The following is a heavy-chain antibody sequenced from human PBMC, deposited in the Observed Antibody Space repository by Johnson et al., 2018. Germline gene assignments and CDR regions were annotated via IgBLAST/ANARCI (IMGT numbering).Heavy chain of an antibody. J-gene: IGHJ6*02. Sequence: QVQLVQSGGGVVQPGRSLRLSCAASGFTFSSYGMHWVRQAPGKGLEWVAVIWYDGSNKYYADSVKGRFTISRDNSKNTRYLQRNSLRAEDTAVYYWARARRGGIQLYYYYYDMDVWGQGTTVTVSS. D-gene: IGHD5-18*01. CDR2: IWYDGSNK. CDR3: ARARRGGIQLYYYYYDMDV. CDR1: GFTFSSYG. V-gene: IGHV3-33*01.